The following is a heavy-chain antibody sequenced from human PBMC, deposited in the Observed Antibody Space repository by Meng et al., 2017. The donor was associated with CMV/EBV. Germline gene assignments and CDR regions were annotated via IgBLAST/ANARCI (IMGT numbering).Heavy chain of an antibody. J-gene: IGHJ4*02. CDR1: GGSVSSGSYY. V-gene: IGHV4-61*01. CDR3: ARVRGASDY. CDR2: IYYSGST. Sequence: SETLSLTCTVSGGSVSSGSYYWSWIRQPPGKGLEWIGYIYYSGSTNYNPSLKSRVTISVDTSKNQFSLKLSSVTAADTAVYYCARVRGASDYWGQGTLVTVSS. D-gene: IGHD4/OR15-4a*01.